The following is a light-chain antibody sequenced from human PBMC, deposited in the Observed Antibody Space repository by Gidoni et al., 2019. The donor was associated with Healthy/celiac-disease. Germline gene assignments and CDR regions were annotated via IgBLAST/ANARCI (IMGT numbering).Light chain of an antibody. J-gene: IGLJ3*02. Sequence: SSELTPDPAVSVALGQTVRITCQGDSLRSYYASWYQQKTGQAPVLVIYGKNNRPSGIPDRFSGSSSGNTDSLTITGAQAEDEADYYCNSRDSSGNHWVFGGGTKLTVI. CDR3: NSRDSSGNHWV. CDR1: SLRSYY. CDR2: GKN. V-gene: IGLV3-19*01.